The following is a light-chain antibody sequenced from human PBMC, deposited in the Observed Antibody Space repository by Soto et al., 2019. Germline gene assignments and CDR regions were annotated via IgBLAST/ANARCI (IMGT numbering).Light chain of an antibody. CDR2: GAS. CDR3: QQYGSSPLT. Sequence: VVLSQSPGTLYLSPGERATLSCRASQSVSSSYLAWYQQKPGQAPRLLIYGASSRATGIPDRFSGSGSGTDFTLTISRLEPEDFAVYYCQQYGSSPLTFGGGTKV. V-gene: IGKV3-20*01. CDR1: QSVSSSY. J-gene: IGKJ4*01.